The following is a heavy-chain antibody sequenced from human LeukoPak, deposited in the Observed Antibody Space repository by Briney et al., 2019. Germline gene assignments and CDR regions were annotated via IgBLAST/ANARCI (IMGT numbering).Heavy chain of an antibody. CDR1: GFTFSDSY. V-gene: IGHV3-11*03. J-gene: IGHJ4*02. CDR3: ASRDSSGYYFDY. Sequence: PGGSLRLSCAPSGFTFSDSYMSGIPQAPGRGLERVSDISSSGSSTDYADSVKGRFTIARDDAKNSLYLQMNSLRAEDTAVYYCASRDSSGYYFDYWGQGTLVTVSS. CDR2: ISSSGSST. D-gene: IGHD6-19*01.